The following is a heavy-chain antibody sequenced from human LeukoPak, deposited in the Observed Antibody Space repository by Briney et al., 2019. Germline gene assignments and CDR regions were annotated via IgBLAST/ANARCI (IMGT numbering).Heavy chain of an antibody. CDR2: IYPGDSDT. CDR1: GYSFTSYW. V-gene: IGHV5-51*01. J-gene: IGHJ3*02. CDR3: ARQDYSNSGHHAFDI. D-gene: IGHD4-11*01. Sequence: GESLKISCKGSGYSFTSYWIGWVRQVPGKGLEWMGIIYPGDSDTRYSPSFQGQVTISADKSISTAYLQWSSLKASDTAMYYCARQDYSNSGHHAFDIWGQGTMVTVSS.